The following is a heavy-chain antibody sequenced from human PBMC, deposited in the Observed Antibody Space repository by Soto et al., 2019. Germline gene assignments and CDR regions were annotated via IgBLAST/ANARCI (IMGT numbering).Heavy chain of an antibody. CDR3: ARDHYYDSSGSYYYYGMDV. CDR2: IYYSGST. D-gene: IGHD3-22*01. CDR1: GGSISSGDYY. V-gene: IGHV4-30-4*01. Sequence: SATLSLTCTFSGGSISSGDYYWSWIRQPPGKGLEWIGYIYYSGSTYYNPSLKSRVTISVDTSKNQFSLKLSSVTAADTAVYYCARDHYYDSSGSYYYYGMDVWGQGTTVTVSS. J-gene: IGHJ6*02.